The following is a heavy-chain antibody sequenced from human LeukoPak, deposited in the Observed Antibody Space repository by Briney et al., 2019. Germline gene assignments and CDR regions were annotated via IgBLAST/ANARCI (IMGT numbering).Heavy chain of an antibody. D-gene: IGHD2-21*01. CDR3: ARVWSWWPSFDY. CDR1: GGSISSGDYY. J-gene: IGHJ4*02. V-gene: IGHV4-30-4*08. Sequence: SQTLSLXCTVSGGSISSGDYYWNWIRQPPGKGLEWIGYIYYSGSTYYNPSLKSRVTISVDTSKNQFSLKLSSVTAADTAVYYRARVWSWWPSFDYWGQGTLVTVSS. CDR2: IYYSGST.